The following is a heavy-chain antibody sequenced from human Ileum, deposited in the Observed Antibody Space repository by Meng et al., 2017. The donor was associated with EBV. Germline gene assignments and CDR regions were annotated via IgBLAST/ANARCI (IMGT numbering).Heavy chain of an antibody. CDR1: GYTFTSYG. CDR3: ARIAGSGWNFDY. J-gene: IGHJ4*02. V-gene: IGHV1-18*01. Sequence: QVQLVQPGTEVKNPGAPVKAACKPSGYTFTSYGITWVRQAPGQGLEWMGWISGYNGNANYAQKLQGRVTMTTDTSTSTVYMELRSLRSEDTAVYYCARIAGSGWNFDYWGQGTLVTVSS. D-gene: IGHD6-19*01. CDR2: ISGYNGNA.